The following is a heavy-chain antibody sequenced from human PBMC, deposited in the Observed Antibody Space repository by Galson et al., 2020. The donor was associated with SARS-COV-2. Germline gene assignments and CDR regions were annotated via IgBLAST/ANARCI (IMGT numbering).Heavy chain of an antibody. CDR3: ARGEFQFGVTDYFDY. CDR1: GFTFSSYW. D-gene: IGHD3-10*01. V-gene: IGHV3-74*01. J-gene: IGHJ4*02. CDR2: INSDGSST. Sequence: GGSLRLSCAASGFTFSSYWMHWVRPAPGKGLVWVSRINSDGSSTSYADSVKGRFTISRDNAKNTLYLQMNSLIAEDTAVYYCARGEFQFGVTDYFDYWGQGTLVTVSS.